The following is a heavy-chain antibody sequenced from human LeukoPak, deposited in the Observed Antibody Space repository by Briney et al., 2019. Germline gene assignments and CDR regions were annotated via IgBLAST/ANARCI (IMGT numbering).Heavy chain of an antibody. D-gene: IGHD1-26*01. Sequence: SETLSLTCAVYGGSFSGYYWSWIRQPPGKGLEWIGEINHSGSTNYNPSLKSRVTISVDTSKNQFSLKLSSVTAADTAVYYCARDPGRYSGSYFDNWGQGTLVTVSS. V-gene: IGHV4-34*01. CDR1: GGSFSGYY. CDR2: INHSGST. CDR3: ARDPGRYSGSYFDN. J-gene: IGHJ4*02.